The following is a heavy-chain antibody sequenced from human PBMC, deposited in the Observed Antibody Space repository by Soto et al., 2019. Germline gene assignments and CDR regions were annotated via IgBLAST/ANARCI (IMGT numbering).Heavy chain of an antibody. CDR1: GYTFTSYY. V-gene: IGHV1-46*01. Sequence: ASVKVSCKSSGYTFTSYYMHWVRQAPGQGLEWMGIINPSGGSTSYAQKFQGRVTMTRDTSTSTVYMELSSLRSEDTAVYYCATILGDHGDYMRQFDYWGQGTLVTVSA. J-gene: IGHJ4*02. CDR2: INPSGGST. D-gene: IGHD4-17*01. CDR3: ATILGDHGDYMRQFDY.